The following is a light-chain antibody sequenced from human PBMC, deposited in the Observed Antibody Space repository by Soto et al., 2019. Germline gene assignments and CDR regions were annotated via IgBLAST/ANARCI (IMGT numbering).Light chain of an antibody. J-gene: IGKJ4*01. V-gene: IGKV1-13*02. CDR2: DAS. CDR3: QQFNSYPLT. Sequence: AIQLTQSPSSLSASVGDRVTITCRASQGISSALAWYQQKPGKAPKLLIYDASSLESGVPSRFSGSGSGTDFTLNISSLHPEDFATYYCQQFNSYPLTFGLETKVEIK. CDR1: QGISSA.